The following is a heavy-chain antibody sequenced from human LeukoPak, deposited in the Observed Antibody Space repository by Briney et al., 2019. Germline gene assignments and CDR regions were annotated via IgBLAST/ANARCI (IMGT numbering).Heavy chain of an antibody. CDR1: GGSISNYY. CDR2: IYYSGST. Sequence: KTSETLSLTCTVSGGSISNYYWNWIRQPPGKGLEWIGYIYYSGSTNYNPSLKSRVTISVDTSKNQFSLKLSSVTAADTAVYYCARGPYYYGSGSYWNWFDPWGQGTLVTVSS. CDR3: ARGPYYYGSGSYWNWFDP. V-gene: IGHV4-59*01. D-gene: IGHD3-10*01. J-gene: IGHJ5*02.